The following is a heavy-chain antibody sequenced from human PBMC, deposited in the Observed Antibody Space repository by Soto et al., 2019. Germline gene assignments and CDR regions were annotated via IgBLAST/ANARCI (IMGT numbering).Heavy chain of an antibody. J-gene: IGHJ6*02. CDR3: ARDPPFSGILRGTPLMDV. CDR2: ISAYNGDT. D-gene: IGHD4-17*01. V-gene: IGHV1-18*04. Sequence: ASLKVSCKASGYSFTTHGISWVRRAPGHGLEWMGWISAYNGDTHYVQRFQGRLTMTTDTSTSTAYMELRSLTSDDTAVYYCARDPPFSGILRGTPLMDVWGQGTTVTVSS. CDR1: GYSFTTHG.